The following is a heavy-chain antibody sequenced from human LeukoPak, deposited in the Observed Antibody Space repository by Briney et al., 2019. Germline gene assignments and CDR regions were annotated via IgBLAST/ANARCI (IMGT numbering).Heavy chain of an antibody. CDR3: ARDQGYCSGGSCYGYHYYGMDV. Sequence: PGGSLRLSCAASGFTFSTYAMHWVRQAPGKGLEWVAVISYDGSNKYYADSVKGRFTISRHNSKNTLYLQMNSLRAEDTAVYYCARDQGYCSGGSCYGYHYYGMDVWGQGTTVTVSS. J-gene: IGHJ6*02. D-gene: IGHD2-15*01. CDR2: ISYDGSNK. V-gene: IGHV3-30-3*01. CDR1: GFTFSTYA.